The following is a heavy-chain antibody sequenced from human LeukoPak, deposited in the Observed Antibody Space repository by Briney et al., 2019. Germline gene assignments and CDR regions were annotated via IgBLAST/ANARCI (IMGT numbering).Heavy chain of an antibody. J-gene: IGHJ3*02. Sequence: SETLSLTCAVYGGSFSGYYWSWIRHPPGKGLEWIGEINHSGSTNYNPSLKSLVTISVDTSKNQFSLKLSSVTAADTAVYYCARGTSTVTATDAFDIWGQGTMVTVSS. CDR2: INHSGST. CDR3: ARGTSTVTATDAFDI. D-gene: IGHD4-17*01. CDR1: GGSFSGYY. V-gene: IGHV4-34*01.